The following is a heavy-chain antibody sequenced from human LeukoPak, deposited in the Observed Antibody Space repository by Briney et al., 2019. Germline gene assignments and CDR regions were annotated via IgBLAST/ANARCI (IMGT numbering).Heavy chain of an antibody. Sequence: SETLSLTCTVSSSSLTTTYYWAWFRQPPGKGLEGIATVFQLQTVRTFYNPSLESRVTMSLDTSQNQFSLNLTSVTAADTALYFCARVLNAPKFIDSWGQGTLVTVSS. CDR3: ARVLNAPKFIDS. J-gene: IGHJ4*02. CDR2: VFQLQTVRT. CDR1: SSSLTTTYY. V-gene: IGHV4-38-2*02. D-gene: IGHD2-8*01.